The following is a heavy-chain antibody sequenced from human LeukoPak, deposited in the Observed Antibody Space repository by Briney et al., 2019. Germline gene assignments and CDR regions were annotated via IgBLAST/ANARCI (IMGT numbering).Heavy chain of an antibody. CDR1: GFTFSSYA. J-gene: IGHJ6*02. D-gene: IGHD5-18*01. CDR3: AKDRERTAMVTYYYGMDV. Sequence: GGSLRLSCAASGFTFSSYALSWVRQAPGKGLEWVAVISYDGSNKYYADSVKGRFTISRDNSKNTLYLQMNSLRAEDTAVYYCAKDRERTAMVTYYYGMDVWGQGTTVTVSS. CDR2: ISYDGSNK. V-gene: IGHV3-30*18.